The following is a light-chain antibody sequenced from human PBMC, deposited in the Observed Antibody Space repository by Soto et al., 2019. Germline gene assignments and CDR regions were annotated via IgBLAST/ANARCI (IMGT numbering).Light chain of an antibody. V-gene: IGKV2D-29*01. CDR1: QSLLYRDGETY. Sequence: VVTQTPLSLSVTRGRPASISCKSSQSLLYRDGETYLYWYLQKTGQPPQLLIYAVSSRFSGVPDRFSGSGSGTDFTLEISRVESEDAGVYYCMQTFKCPWTFGQGTKVDIK. J-gene: IGKJ1*01. CDR3: MQTFKCPWT. CDR2: AVS.